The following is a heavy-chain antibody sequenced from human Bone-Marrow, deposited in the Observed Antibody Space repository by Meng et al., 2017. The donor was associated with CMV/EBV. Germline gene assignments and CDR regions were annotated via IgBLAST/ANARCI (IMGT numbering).Heavy chain of an antibody. CDR3: AREGDRITIFGVAPFTYGMDV. J-gene: IGHJ6*01. CDR2: ISSSSSYI. V-gene: IGHV3-21*01. Sequence: GGSLRLSCAASGFTFSSYSMNWVRQAPGKGLEWVSSISSSSSYIYYADSVKGRFTISRDNAKNSLYLQMNSLRAEDTAVYYCAREGDRITIFGVAPFTYGMDVWGQGPTVTVSS. CDR1: GFTFSSYS. D-gene: IGHD3-3*01.